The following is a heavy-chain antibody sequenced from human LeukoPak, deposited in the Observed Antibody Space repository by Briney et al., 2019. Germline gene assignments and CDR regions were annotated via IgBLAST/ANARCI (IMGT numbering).Heavy chain of an antibody. D-gene: IGHD2-21*02. V-gene: IGHV3-43*02. Sequence: PGGSLRLSCAASGFTFDDYAMHWVRQAPGKGLEWFSLISGDGGSTYYADSVKGRFTISRDNSKNTLYLQMNSLRAENTAVYYCAKDPRIRDIVVVTAISVDWYFDLWGRGTLVTVSS. CDR2: ISGDGGST. CDR1: GFTFDDYA. J-gene: IGHJ2*01. CDR3: AKDPRIRDIVVVTAISVDWYFDL.